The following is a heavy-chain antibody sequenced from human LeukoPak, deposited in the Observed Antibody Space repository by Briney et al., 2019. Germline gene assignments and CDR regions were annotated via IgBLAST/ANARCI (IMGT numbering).Heavy chain of an antibody. J-gene: IGHJ5*02. CDR2: ISADGSDA. CDR1: GFPFSSYW. D-gene: IGHD6-13*01. Sequence: GGSLRLSCAASGFPFSSYWMHWVRQASGKGLVWVSHISADGSDAIYADSVKGRFTVSRDNAKNTLYLQMNSLRSDDTAVYYCARDGDSSSWFPGDPWGQGTLVTVSS. CDR3: ARDGDSSSWFPGDP. V-gene: IGHV3-74*01.